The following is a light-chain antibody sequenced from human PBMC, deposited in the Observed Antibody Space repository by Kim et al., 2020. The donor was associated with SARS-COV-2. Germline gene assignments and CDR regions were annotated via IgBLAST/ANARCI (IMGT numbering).Light chain of an antibody. CDR1: NIGSES. Sequence: PVQTASITWWGSNIGSESVHWYQQKPGQAPVLAMYYDKDRPSGIPERFSGSNSGNTATLTITRVEAGDEADYYCQVWDSTNDQAVFGGGTQLTVL. CDR3: QVWDSTNDQAV. J-gene: IGLJ3*02. V-gene: IGLV3-21*04. CDR2: YDK.